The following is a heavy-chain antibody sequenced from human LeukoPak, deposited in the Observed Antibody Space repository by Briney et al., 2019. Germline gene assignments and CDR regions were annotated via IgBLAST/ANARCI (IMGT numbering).Heavy chain of an antibody. CDR1: GFTVSSNY. Sequence: GGSLRLSCAASGFTVSSNYMSWVRQAPGKGLEWVSVIYSGGSTYYADSVKGRFTTSRDNSKNTLYLQMNSLRAEDTAVYYCAKGGYPAEQPPTGYMDVWGKGTTVTISS. D-gene: IGHD5-12*01. V-gene: IGHV3-53*01. J-gene: IGHJ6*03. CDR2: IYSGGST. CDR3: AKGGYPAEQPPTGYMDV.